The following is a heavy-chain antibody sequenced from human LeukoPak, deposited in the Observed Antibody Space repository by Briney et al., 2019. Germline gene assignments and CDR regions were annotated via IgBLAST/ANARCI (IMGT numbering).Heavy chain of an antibody. CDR1: GGSISSPNHD. CDR3: ARSLGANTWVGNWFDP. J-gene: IGHJ5*02. V-gene: IGHV4-39*01. D-gene: IGHD3-10*01. Sequence: PSETLSLTCSVSGGSISSPNHDWAWIRQPPGQGLEWIGSIYYSGTTYYNLSLKSRVTLSLDTYQNQFSLKLSSVTAADTAIYFCARSLGANTWVGNWFDPWGQGTLVTVSP. CDR2: IYYSGTT.